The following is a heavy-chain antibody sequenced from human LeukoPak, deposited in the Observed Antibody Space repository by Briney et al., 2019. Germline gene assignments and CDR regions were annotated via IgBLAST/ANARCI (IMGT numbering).Heavy chain of an antibody. V-gene: IGHV1-8*01. Sequence: ASVKVSCKASGYTFTSYDINWVRQATGQGLEWMGWMSPNSGNTGYAQKFQGRVTMTRSTSKSTAYMELSSLKSEDTAVYYCTRGPPTGGYDYWGQGTLVTVSS. J-gene: IGHJ4*02. CDR3: TRGPPTGGYDY. D-gene: IGHD3-16*01. CDR1: GYTFTSYD. CDR2: MSPNSGNT.